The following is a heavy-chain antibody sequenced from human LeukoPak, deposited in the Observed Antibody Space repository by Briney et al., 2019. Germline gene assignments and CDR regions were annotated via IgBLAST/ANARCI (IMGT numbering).Heavy chain of an antibody. CDR1: GFTFSSYA. CDR2: ISSSSSYI. Sequence: GGSLRLSCEASGFTFSSYAMSWVRQAAGKGLEWVSSISSSSSYIYYADSVKGRFTISRDNAKNSLYLQMNSLRAEDTAVYYCAREGADSGAFDIWGQGTMVTVSS. V-gene: IGHV3-21*01. D-gene: IGHD1-26*01. CDR3: AREGADSGAFDI. J-gene: IGHJ3*02.